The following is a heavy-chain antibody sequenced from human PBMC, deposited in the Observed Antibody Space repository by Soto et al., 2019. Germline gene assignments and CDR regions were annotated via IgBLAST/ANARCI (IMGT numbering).Heavy chain of an antibody. Sequence: ASVKVSCKASGFSFTGYYIHWLRQAPGQGLEWMGWINAHSGGTEYAQKFQGRVTLTRDTSIATAYLKLTSLTSDDTALYYCAKDLTRQLAYWLDPWGQGTQVTVSS. D-gene: IGHD6-6*01. CDR2: INAHSGGT. CDR1: GFSFTGYY. CDR3: AKDLTRQLAYWLDP. J-gene: IGHJ5*02. V-gene: IGHV1-2*02.